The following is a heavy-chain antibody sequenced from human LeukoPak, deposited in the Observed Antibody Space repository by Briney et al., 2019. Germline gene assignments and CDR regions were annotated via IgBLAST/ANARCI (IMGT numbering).Heavy chain of an antibody. J-gene: IGHJ6*03. CDR1: GDSVSSNSAA. Sequence: SQTLSLTCAISGDSVSSNSAAWNWIRQSPSRGLEWLGRTYYRSKWYNDYAVSVESRITITPDTAKNQFSLQMSSVTPEDTAVYYCTRVRYSNLFYFYHMDVWSKGTTVTV. CDR3: TRVRYSNLFYFYHMDV. D-gene: IGHD6-13*01. CDR2: TYYRSKWYN. V-gene: IGHV6-1*01.